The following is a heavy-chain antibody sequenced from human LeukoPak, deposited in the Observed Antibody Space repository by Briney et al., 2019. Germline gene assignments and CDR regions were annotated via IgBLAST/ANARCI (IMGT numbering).Heavy chain of an antibody. J-gene: IGHJ4*02. CDR3: AKERSLEIAVAGTIFDH. CDR1: GFTVSSNY. D-gene: IGHD6-19*01. V-gene: IGHV3-48*01. CDR2: ISSGSTTI. Sequence: GGSLRLSCAASGFTVSSNYMSWVRQAPGKGLEWVSYISSGSTTIYYADSVKGRFTISRDSAKNSLYLQMNSLKAEGTAVYYCAKERSLEIAVAGTIFDHWGQGTLVTVSS.